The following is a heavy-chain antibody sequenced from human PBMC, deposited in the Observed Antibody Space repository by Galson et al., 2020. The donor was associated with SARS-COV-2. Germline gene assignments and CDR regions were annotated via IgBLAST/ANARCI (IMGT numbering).Heavy chain of an antibody. J-gene: IGHJ5*01. CDR2: IYTSGST. CDR1: GGYISGYF. D-gene: IGHD2-15*01. CDR3: AREVEAASRSFDF. V-gene: IGHV4-4*07. Sequence: SQTPSLTCTVSGGYISGYFRSWIRQPAGKGPEWIGRIYTSGSTNSNPSLKSRVTMSVDTSKNQFSLKLTSVTAADTAVYYCAREVEAASRSFDFWGQGILVTVSS.